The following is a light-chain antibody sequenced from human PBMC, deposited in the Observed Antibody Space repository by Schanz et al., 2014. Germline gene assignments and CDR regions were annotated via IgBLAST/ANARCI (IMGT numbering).Light chain of an antibody. CDR1: SSDIGSYNL. CDR2: EGS. Sequence: QSALTQPASVSGSPGQSITISCTGTSSDIGSYNLVSWYQQHPDKAPKLMIYEGSKRPSGVSNRFSGSKSGNTASLTISGLQAEDEANYYCQSYDNSLSGVFGGGTKLTVL. V-gene: IGLV2-14*02. J-gene: IGLJ3*02. CDR3: QSYDNSLSGV.